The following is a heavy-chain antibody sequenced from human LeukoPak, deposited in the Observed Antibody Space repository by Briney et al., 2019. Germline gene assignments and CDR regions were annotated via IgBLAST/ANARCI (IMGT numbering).Heavy chain of an antibody. CDR2: IYSGGST. V-gene: IGHV3-53*01. J-gene: IGHJ2*01. D-gene: IGHD1-26*01. Sequence: PGGSLRLSCAASGFTVSSNYMSWVRQAPGKGLEWGSVIYSGGSTYYAASVKGRFTISRDNSKNTLYLQMNSLRAEDTAVYYCARVWGSGSYYSSRIYWYFDLWGRGTLVTVSS. CDR1: GFTVSSNY. CDR3: ARVWGSGSYYSSRIYWYFDL.